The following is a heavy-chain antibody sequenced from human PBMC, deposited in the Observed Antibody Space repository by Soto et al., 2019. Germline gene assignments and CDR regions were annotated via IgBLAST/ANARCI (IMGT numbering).Heavy chain of an antibody. V-gene: IGHV3-30*18. CDR3: AKDIMDSSGAEY. D-gene: IGHD6-19*01. Sequence: QVQLVESGGGVVQPGRSLRLSCAASGFTFSSYGMHWVRQAPGKGLEWVAVISYDGSNKYYADSVKGRFTISRDNSKNTLYLQMNSLRAEDTAGYYCAKDIMDSSGAEYWGQGTLVTVSS. CDR1: GFTFSSYG. J-gene: IGHJ4*02. CDR2: ISYDGSNK.